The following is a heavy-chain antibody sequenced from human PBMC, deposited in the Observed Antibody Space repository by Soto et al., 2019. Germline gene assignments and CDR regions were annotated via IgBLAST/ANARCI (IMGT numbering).Heavy chain of an antibody. Sequence: QVQLVESGGGVVQPGKSLRHSCTASGFVFLNYAFHWVRQAPGKGLEWVAVISYDGSDLFYADSVKGRFTISRDNSRDTLYLQMNSLRADDTAVYYCARVGNYGDSPYYNYATDVWGQGTTVTVSS. J-gene: IGHJ6*02. CDR1: GFVFLNYA. CDR3: ARVGNYGDSPYYNYATDV. D-gene: IGHD4-17*01. CDR2: ISYDGSDL. V-gene: IGHV3-30-3*01.